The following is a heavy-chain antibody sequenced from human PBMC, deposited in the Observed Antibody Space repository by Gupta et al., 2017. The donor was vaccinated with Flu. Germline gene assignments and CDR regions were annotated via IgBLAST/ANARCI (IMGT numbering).Heavy chain of an antibody. J-gene: IGHJ3*02. CDR1: GFTFNVSA. D-gene: IGHD6-25*01. Sequence: EVQLLESGGGLVQPGGSLKLTCAAFGFTFNVSAIHWVRQAPGKGLEWVGRIRSKTNSYATAYVASVKGRFTISRDDSKNTAYLQMNSLRTEDTAVYHCTLYSSADAFDIWGQGTMVTVSS. CDR3: TLYSSADAFDI. CDR2: IRSKTNSYAT. V-gene: IGHV3-73*02.